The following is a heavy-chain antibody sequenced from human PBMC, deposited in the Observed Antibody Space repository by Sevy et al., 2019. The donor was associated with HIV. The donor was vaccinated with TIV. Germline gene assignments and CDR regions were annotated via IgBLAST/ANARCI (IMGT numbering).Heavy chain of an antibody. CDR1: GFTFSTYT. CDR2: ISSSSSYI. Sequence: GESLKISCAASGFTFSTYTMNWVRQAPGKGLEWVSSISSSSSYIYYADSVKGRLTNSRDNAKNSLYLQMNSLRVEDTAVYYCARAAYYCSTTSCYIDYWGQGTLVTVSS. V-gene: IGHV3-21*01. D-gene: IGHD2-2*02. CDR3: ARAAYYCSTTSCYIDY. J-gene: IGHJ4*02.